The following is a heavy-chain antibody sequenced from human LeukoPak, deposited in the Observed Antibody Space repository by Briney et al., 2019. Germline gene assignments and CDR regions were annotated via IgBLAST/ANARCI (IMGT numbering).Heavy chain of an antibody. J-gene: IGHJ4*02. D-gene: IGHD1-26*01. V-gene: IGHV4-59*01. Sequence: SETLSLTCTVTGGSFSTYYWSWIRQPPGKGLEWIGHFYYSGSTNYNPSLKSRVPISVDTSRNQFSLKLTSVTAADTAVYYCARGQGGNYYLNYFDYWGRGALVTVSS. CDR3: ARGQGGNYYLNYFDY. CDR2: FYYSGST. CDR1: GGSFSTYY.